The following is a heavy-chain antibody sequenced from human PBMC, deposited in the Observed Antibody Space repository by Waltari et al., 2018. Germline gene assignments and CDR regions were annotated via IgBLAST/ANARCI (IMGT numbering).Heavy chain of an antibody. D-gene: IGHD1-1*01. V-gene: IGHV3-23*01. CDR3: VKVMGDLGTKYGLDV. CDR1: GFTFKDFD. Sequence: EEQLSESGGGLVQPGGSLRLSCAASGFTFKDFDMTWVRQVPGKRVKWVSNFRSYGSDTQYADSVGGRFTMSRDNSRVTVSVEMNGRRAADTAVYYCVKVMGDLGTKYGLDVWGRGTTVTVSS. J-gene: IGHJ6*01. CDR2: FRSYGSDT.